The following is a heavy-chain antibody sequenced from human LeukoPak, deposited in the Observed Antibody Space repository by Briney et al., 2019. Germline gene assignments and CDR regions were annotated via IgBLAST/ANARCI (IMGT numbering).Heavy chain of an antibody. Sequence: SETLSLICSVSRGSISSPNYYWGWIRQSPGKGLEWIGNIYYSGTTYYNPSLSSLKSRVTILIDTSKNQFSLRLRSVTAADSAVYYCARDQQLDGSSAFDIWGQGTMVTVSS. V-gene: IGHV4-39*07. CDR2: IYYSGTT. J-gene: IGHJ3*02. D-gene: IGHD6-13*01. CDR1: RGSISSPNYY. CDR3: ARDQQLDGSSAFDI.